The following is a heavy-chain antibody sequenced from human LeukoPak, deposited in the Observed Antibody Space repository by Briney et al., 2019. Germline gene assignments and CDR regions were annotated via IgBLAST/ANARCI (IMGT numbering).Heavy chain of an antibody. CDR2: IYYSGST. CDR1: GGSISSYY. V-gene: IGHV4-59*01. J-gene: IGHJ2*01. Sequence: PSETLSLTCAVYGGSISSYYWSWIRQPPGKGLEWIGYIYYSGSTNYNPSLKSRVTISVDTSKNQFSLKLSSVTAADTAVYYCARVRQQLVPSYWYFDLWGRGTLVTVSS. CDR3: ARVRQQLVPSYWYFDL. D-gene: IGHD6-13*01.